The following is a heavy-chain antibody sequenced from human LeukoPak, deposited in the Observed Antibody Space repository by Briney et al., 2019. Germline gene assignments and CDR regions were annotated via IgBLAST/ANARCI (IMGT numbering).Heavy chain of an antibody. CDR3: ARGIAARIGVVYYYYMDV. J-gene: IGHJ6*03. Sequence: SETLSLTCTVSGGSISSYYWSWIRQPPGKGLEWIGYIYYSGSTNYNPSLKSRVTISVDTSKNQFSLKLSSVTAADTAVYYCARGIAARIGVVYYYYMDVWGKGTTVTVSS. V-gene: IGHV4-59*12. CDR1: GGSISSYY. D-gene: IGHD6-13*01. CDR2: IYYSGST.